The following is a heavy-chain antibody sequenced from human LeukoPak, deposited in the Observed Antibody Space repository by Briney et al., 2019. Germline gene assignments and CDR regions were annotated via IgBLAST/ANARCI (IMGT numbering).Heavy chain of an antibody. D-gene: IGHD3-22*01. CDR3: ARWGTSSGYYTFDY. CDR1: GGSFSGYY. CDR2: IYYSGST. V-gene: IGHV4-59*01. J-gene: IGHJ4*02. Sequence: SETLSLTCAVYGGSFSGYYWSWIRQPPGKGLEWIGYIYYSGSTNYNPSLKSRVTISVDTSKNQFSLKLSSVTAADTAVYYCARWGTSSGYYTFDYWGQGTLVTVSS.